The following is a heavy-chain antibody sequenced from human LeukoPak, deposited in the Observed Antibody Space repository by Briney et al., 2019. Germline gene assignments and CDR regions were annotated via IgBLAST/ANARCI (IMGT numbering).Heavy chain of an antibody. CDR3: ASGGLGARKYYSDPFHY. CDR1: GFTVSSNY. D-gene: IGHD3-10*01. J-gene: IGHJ4*02. Sequence: GGSLRLSCAASGFTVSSNYVSWVRQAPGKGLEWVSIIYSAGATYYADSVRGRFTISRDNSKNTVSLQMISLRAEDTAVYYCASGGLGARKYYSDPFHYWGQGTLVTVSS. V-gene: IGHV3-53*01. CDR2: IYSAGAT.